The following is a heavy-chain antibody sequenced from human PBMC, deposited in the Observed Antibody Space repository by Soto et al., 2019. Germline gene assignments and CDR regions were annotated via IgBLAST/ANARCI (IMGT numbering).Heavy chain of an antibody. CDR1: GGSFSGYY. CDR3: ARGVGYSSSWYGY. Sequence: SETLSLTCAVYGGSFSGYYWSWIRQPPGKGLEWIGEINHSGSTNYNPSLKSRVTISVDTSKNQFSLKLSSVTAADTAVYYCARGVGYSSSWYGYWGQVTLFTVSS. J-gene: IGHJ4*02. V-gene: IGHV4-34*01. CDR2: INHSGST. D-gene: IGHD6-13*01.